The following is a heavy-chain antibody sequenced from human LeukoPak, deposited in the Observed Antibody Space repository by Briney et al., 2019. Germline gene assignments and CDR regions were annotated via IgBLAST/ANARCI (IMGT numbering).Heavy chain of an antibody. J-gene: IGHJ3*02. CDR3: ARTYYYDSSGYYRYSNDAFDI. CDR2: INSNSSYI. V-gene: IGHV3-21*01. Sequence: GGSLRLSCAASGFTFSSYSMHWVRQAPGKGLEWVSSINSNSSYIYYADSVKGRFTISRDNAKNSLYLQMNRLRADDTAVYYWARTYYYDSSGYYRYSNDAFDIWGQGTMVTVSS. D-gene: IGHD3-22*01. CDR1: GFTFSSYS.